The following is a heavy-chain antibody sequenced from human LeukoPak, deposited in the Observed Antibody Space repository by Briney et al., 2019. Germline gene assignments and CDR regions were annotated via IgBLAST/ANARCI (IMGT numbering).Heavy chain of an antibody. D-gene: IGHD1-26*01. CDR1: GFTFSDYY. CDR2: ISSSGSTI. Sequence: PGGSLRLSCAASGFTFSDYYMSWIRQAPGKGLEWVPYISSSGSTIYYADSVKGRFTISRDNAKNSLYLQMNSLRAEDTAVYYCARDQSLVVGATDYWGQGTLVTVSS. V-gene: IGHV3-11*01. J-gene: IGHJ4*02. CDR3: ARDQSLVVGATDY.